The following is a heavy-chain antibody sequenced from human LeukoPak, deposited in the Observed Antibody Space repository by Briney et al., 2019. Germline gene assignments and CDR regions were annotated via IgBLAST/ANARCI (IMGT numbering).Heavy chain of an antibody. D-gene: IGHD3-16*01. CDR3: ARGSTLRHYQY. V-gene: IGHV4-39*01. CDR2: LSYSGSP. J-gene: IGHJ4*02. CDR1: GGSISNTAYY. Sequence: SETLSLTCTVSGGSISNTAYYWGWIRQPPGKGLEWIGSLSYSGSPYYTPSLKSRVTISVDTSKNQFSLKLSSVTAADTAVYYCARGSTLRHYQYWGQGTLVTVSS.